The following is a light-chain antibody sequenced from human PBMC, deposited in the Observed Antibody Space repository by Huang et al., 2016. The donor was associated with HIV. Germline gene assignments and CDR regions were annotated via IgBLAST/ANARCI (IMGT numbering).Light chain of an antibody. CDR3: QHADISPRS. Sequence: DIQMTQSPSSVSASEGDTVTITCRASQDISISLAWYQQKPREAPRLLIHSASFLLSGVPSRFSGSGSGTNFSLTINGLRPDDFATYYCQHADISPRSFGQGTRLDIQ. J-gene: IGKJ5*01. CDR1: QDISIS. V-gene: IGKV1-12*01. CDR2: SAS.